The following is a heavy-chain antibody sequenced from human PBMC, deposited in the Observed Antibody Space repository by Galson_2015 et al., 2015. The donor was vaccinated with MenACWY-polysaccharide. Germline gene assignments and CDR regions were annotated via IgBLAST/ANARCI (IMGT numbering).Heavy chain of an antibody. CDR1: GFIFSSYA. CDR2: ISYDGSNK. D-gene: IGHD2-2*01. J-gene: IGHJ6*02. V-gene: IGHV3-30-3*01. CDR3: ARAYCDRTTCYGMDG. Sequence: SLRLSCAASGFIFSSYAIHWVRQAPGKGLDWVAVISYDGSNKYYADSVRGRFTISRDNSKNTLYLQMNSLRLEDTAVYYCARAYCDRTTCYGMDGWGQGTTVTVSS.